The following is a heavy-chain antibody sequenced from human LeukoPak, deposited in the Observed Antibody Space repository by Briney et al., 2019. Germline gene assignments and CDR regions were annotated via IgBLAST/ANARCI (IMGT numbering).Heavy chain of an antibody. CDR2: INPNSGGT. J-gene: IGHJ4*02. V-gene: IGHV1-2*02. Sequence: ASVKVSCKASGYTFTGSYIHWVRQVPGQGLEWMGWINPNSGGTNYAQNFQDRVTITRDTSISTAYMELSRLTSDDMAIYYCARDMGAWDIDYWGQGTLVTVSS. CDR3: ARDMGAWDIDY. CDR1: GYTFTGSY. D-gene: IGHD1-26*01.